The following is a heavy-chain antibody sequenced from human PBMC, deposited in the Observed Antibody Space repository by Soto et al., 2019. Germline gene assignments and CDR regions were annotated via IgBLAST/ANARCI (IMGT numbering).Heavy chain of an antibody. CDR3: ARESEDLTSNFDY. V-gene: IGHV3-21*06. Sequence: PGGSLRLSCAASGFIFTRYSMNWVRQAPGKGLEWVSPISSTTNYIYYGDSVKGRFTISRDNAKNSLYLEMNSLRAEDTAVYYCARESEDLTSNFDYWGQGTLVTVSS. CDR1: GFIFTRYS. J-gene: IGHJ4*02. CDR2: ISSTTNYI.